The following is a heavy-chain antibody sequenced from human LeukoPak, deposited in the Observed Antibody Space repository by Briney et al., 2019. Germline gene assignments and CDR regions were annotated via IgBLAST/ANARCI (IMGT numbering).Heavy chain of an antibody. Sequence: KSSETLSLTCTVSGGSISSGGYYWSWIRQHPGKGLEWIGYIYYSGSTYYNPSLKSRVTISVDTSKNQFSLKLSSVTAADTAVYYCARDGSSGPTSGMDVWGQGTTVTVSS. V-gene: IGHV4-31*03. J-gene: IGHJ6*02. D-gene: IGHD3-10*01. CDR1: GGSISSGGYY. CDR3: ARDGSSGPTSGMDV. CDR2: IYYSGST.